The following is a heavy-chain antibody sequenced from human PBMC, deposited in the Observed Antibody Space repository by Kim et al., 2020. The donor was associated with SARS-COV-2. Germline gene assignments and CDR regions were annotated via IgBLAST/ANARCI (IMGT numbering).Heavy chain of an antibody. J-gene: IGHJ6*02. Sequence: SLRLSCAASGFPFDDYAMHWVRQAPGKGLEWVSGISWNSGSIGYADSVKGRFTISRDNAKNSLYLQMNSLRAEDTALYYCAKSPKYSSGWYQSGYYYGMDVWGQGTTVTVSS. CDR2: ISWNSGSI. V-gene: IGHV3-9*01. CDR1: GFPFDDYA. CDR3: AKSPKYSSGWYQSGYYYGMDV. D-gene: IGHD6-19*01.